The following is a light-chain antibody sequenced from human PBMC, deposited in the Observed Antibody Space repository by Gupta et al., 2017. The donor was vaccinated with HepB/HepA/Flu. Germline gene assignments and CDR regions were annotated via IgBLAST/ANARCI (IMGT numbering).Light chain of an antibody. Sequence: IQLPQSLSSLSAAVGDRVTITCQASQDISNYLNWYQQKSGKAPKLLIYDVSNLQTGVPSRFSGGGSGTDFTLTISSLQPEDIATYYCQQNDNLLLTFGGGTKVEIK. J-gene: IGKJ4*01. CDR1: QDISNY. CDR2: DVS. CDR3: QQNDNLLLT. V-gene: IGKV1-33*01.